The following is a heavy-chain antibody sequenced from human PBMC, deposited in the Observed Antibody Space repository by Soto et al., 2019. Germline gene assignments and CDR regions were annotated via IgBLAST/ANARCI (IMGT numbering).Heavy chain of an antibody. J-gene: IGHJ4*02. CDR3: ARTGYYYDTRGYDFDY. CDR2: INTDGSDT. CDR1: GFTFSSYE. D-gene: IGHD3-22*01. Sequence: EVQLVESGGGLVQPGGSLRLSCAASGFTFSSYEMNWVRQAPGKGLVWVSHINTDGSDTTYADSVKGRFAISRDNAKNTLYLQMNSLRAEDTAVYYCARTGYYYDTRGYDFDYWGQGILVTVSS. V-gene: IGHV3-74*02.